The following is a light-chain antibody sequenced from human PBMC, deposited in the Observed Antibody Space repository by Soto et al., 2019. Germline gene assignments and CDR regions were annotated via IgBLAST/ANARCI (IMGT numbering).Light chain of an antibody. CDR3: QQYNTWPPMYT. J-gene: IGKJ2*01. CDR2: ATS. CDR1: QSVSSN. V-gene: IGKV3-15*01. Sequence: EIVLTQSAATLSVCPGERATLSCRASQSVSSNLAWYQQKPGQAPRLLFYATSTRATGIPARFSGSGSGTEFTLTISSLQSEDFAVYYCQQYNTWPPMYTFGQGTKLEIK.